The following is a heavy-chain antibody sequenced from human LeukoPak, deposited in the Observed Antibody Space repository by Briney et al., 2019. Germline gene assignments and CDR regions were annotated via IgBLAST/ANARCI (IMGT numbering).Heavy chain of an antibody. CDR3: ARIRTPYGSGSYYNFD. J-gene: IGHJ4*02. Sequence: SGPALVKPTQTLTLTCTFSGFSLSTSGMCVSWIRQPPGKALEWLARIDWDDDKYYSTPLKTRLTISKDTSKNQVVLTMTNMDPVDTATYYCARIRTPYGSGSYYNFDWGQGTLVTVSS. CDR1: GFSLSTSGMC. CDR2: IDWDDDK. D-gene: IGHD3-10*01. V-gene: IGHV2-70*11.